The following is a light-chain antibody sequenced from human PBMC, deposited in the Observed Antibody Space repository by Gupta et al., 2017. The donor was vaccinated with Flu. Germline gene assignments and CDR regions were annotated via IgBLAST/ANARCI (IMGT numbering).Light chain of an antibody. Sequence: KVTISCSGSSSNIGNNYVSWYQHLPGTAPKLLIYDNNNRPSGIPDRFSGSKSGPSATLGITGLQTGVEADYYCGAWDSSLNVWVFGGGTKVTVL. CDR1: SSNIGNNY. V-gene: IGLV1-51*02. J-gene: IGLJ3*02. CDR3: GAWDSSLNVWV. CDR2: DNN.